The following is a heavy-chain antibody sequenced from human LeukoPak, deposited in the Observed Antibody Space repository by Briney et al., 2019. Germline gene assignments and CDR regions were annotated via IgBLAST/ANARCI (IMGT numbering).Heavy chain of an antibody. CDR3: ARDGEMATIENYFEY. J-gene: IGHJ4*02. Sequence: ASVKVSCKASGYTFTDYFLHWVRQAPGQGLEWMGWINPNSGGTNYAQKFQGRVTMTRDTSISTAYMDLSRLRSDDTAVYYCARDGEMATIENYFEYWGQGTLVTVSS. CDR1: GYTFTDYF. V-gene: IGHV1-2*02. CDR2: INPNSGGT. D-gene: IGHD5-24*01.